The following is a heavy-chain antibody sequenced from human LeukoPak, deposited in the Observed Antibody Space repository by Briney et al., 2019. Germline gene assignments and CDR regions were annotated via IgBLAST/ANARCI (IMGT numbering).Heavy chain of an antibody. CDR3: SRENGAFSPFGY. D-gene: IGHD2-8*01. V-gene: IGHV4-4*02. Sequence: PSETLSLTCGVSGGSISNTNWWSWVRQPPGQGLERIGEIPLTGLTHYNPSLESRVTVSLDKSKNQLSLNLTSVTAADTAVYYCSRENGAFSPFGYWGQGTLVTVLS. J-gene: IGHJ4*02. CDR1: GGSISNTNW. CDR2: IPLTGLT.